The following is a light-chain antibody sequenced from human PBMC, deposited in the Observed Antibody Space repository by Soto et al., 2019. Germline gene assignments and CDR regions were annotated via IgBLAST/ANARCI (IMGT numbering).Light chain of an antibody. V-gene: IGLV3-21*04. CDR3: QVWDSSSDRDVV. Sequence: SSELTQPPSVSVAPGKTARITCGGNNIGSKSVHWYQQKPGKAPVLVIYYDSDRPSGIPERFSGSNSGNTATLTISRVEAGDEADYYCQVWDSSSDRDVVFGGGTKLTVL. CDR2: YDS. J-gene: IGLJ2*01. CDR1: NIGSKS.